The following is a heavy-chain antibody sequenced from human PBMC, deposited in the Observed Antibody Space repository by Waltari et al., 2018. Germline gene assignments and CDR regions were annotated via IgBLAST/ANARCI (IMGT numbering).Heavy chain of an antibody. J-gene: IGHJ5*02. V-gene: IGHV1-69*10. CDR1: GGTFSSYA. D-gene: IGHD4-4*01. Sequence: QVQLVQSGAEVKKPGSSVKVSCKASGGTFSSYAISWVRQAPGQGLEWMGGIIPILGIATYAKKFQGRVTITADKSTSTAYMELSSLRSEDTAVYYCAGAKSYSNYLNDWFDPWGQGTLVTVSS. CDR2: IIPILGIA. CDR3: AGAKSYSNYLNDWFDP.